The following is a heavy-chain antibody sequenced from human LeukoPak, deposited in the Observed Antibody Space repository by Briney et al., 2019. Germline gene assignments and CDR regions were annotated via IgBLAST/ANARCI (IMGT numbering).Heavy chain of an antibody. D-gene: IGHD5-12*01. CDR3: ARGVPIVATFDY. V-gene: IGHV1-46*01. CDR1: GYTFTSYY. Sequence: GASVKVSCKASGYTFTSYYMHWVRQAPGQGLEGMGIINPSGGSTSYAQKLQGRVTMTRDVSTSTVYMELSSLRSEDTAVYYCARGVPIVATFDYWGQGTLVTVSS. J-gene: IGHJ4*02. CDR2: INPSGGST.